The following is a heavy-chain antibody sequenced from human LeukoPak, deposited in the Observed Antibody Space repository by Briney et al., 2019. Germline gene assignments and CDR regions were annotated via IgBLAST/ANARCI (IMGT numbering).Heavy chain of an antibody. CDR3: ARGLYYYYGSGSYWLERYYYYYMDV. V-gene: IGHV1-69*06. Sequence: GSSVKVSCKASGGTFSSYAISWVRQAPGQGLEWMGGIIPIFGTANYAQKFQGRVTITADKSTSTAYMELSSLRSEDTAVYYCARGLYYYYGSGSYWLERYYYYYMDVWGKGTTVTVSS. CDR1: GGTFSSYA. CDR2: IIPIFGTA. J-gene: IGHJ6*03. D-gene: IGHD3-10*01.